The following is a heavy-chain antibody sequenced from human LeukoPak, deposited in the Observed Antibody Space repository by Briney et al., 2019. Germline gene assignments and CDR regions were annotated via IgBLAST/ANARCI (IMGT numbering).Heavy chain of an antibody. CDR2: ISGSGGST. CDR1: GFTFSSYA. CDR3: AKGHYYDSSGTDY. Sequence: GGSLRLSCAASGFTFSSYAMSWVRRAPGKGLEWVSAISGSGGSTYYADSVKGRFTISRDNSKNTLYLQMNSLRAEDTAVYYCAKGHYYDSSGTDYWGQGTLVTVSS. J-gene: IGHJ4*02. D-gene: IGHD3-22*01. V-gene: IGHV3-23*01.